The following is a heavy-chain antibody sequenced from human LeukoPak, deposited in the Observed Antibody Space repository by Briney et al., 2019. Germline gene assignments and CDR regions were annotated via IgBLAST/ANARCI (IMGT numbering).Heavy chain of an antibody. D-gene: IGHD3-22*01. CDR1: GYTFTGYY. CDR3: ARWGSSGPGGWFDP. J-gene: IGHJ5*02. V-gene: IGHV1-2*02. Sequence: ASVKVSCKASGYTFTGYYMHWVRQAPGQGLEWMGWINPNSGGTNYAQKFQGRVTMTRDTSINTAYMELSRLRSDDTAVYYCARWGSSGPGGWFDPWGQGTLVTVSS. CDR2: INPNSGGT.